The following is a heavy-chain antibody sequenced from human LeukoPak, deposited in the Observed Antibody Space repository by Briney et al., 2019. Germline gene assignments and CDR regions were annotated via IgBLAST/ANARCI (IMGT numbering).Heavy chain of an antibody. CDR1: GFTFDDYA. CDR3: AKDGSIVGARGRGYFDY. CDR2: ISWNSGSI. J-gene: IGHJ4*02. Sequence: GGSLRLSCAASGFTFDDYAMHWVRHAPGKGLEWVSGISWNSGSIGYADSVKGRFTISRDNAKNSLYLQMNSLRAEDTALYYSAKDGSIVGARGRGYFDYWGQGTLVTVSS. V-gene: IGHV3-9*01. D-gene: IGHD1-26*01.